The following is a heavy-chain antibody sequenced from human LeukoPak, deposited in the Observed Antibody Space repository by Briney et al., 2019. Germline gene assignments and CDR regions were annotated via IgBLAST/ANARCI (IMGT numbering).Heavy chain of an antibody. Sequence: SETLSLTCTVSGGSISSSSYYWGWIRQPPGKGLEWIGSIYYSGSTYYNPSLKSRVTISVDTSKNQFSLKLSSVTAADTAVYYCARVFRGVPMDVWGKGTTVTISS. V-gene: IGHV4-39*07. CDR3: ARVFRGVPMDV. D-gene: IGHD3-10*01. CDR2: IYYSGST. CDR1: GGSISSSSYY. J-gene: IGHJ6*04.